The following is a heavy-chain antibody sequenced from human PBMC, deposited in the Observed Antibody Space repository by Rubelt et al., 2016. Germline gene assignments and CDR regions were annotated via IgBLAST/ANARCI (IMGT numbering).Heavy chain of an antibody. V-gene: IGHV3-23*01. CDR2: ISGSGGST. CDR1: GFTFSSYG. D-gene: IGHD3-16*01. Sequence: GGCLRLSCAASGFTFSSYGMNWVRQAPGKGLEWVSAISGSGGSTYYADSVKGRFTISRDNSKNTLYLQMNSLRVDDTAVYYCAKGNRGLGTDWYFDFWGRGTLVTVSS. CDR3: AKGNRGLGTDWYFDF. J-gene: IGHJ2*01.